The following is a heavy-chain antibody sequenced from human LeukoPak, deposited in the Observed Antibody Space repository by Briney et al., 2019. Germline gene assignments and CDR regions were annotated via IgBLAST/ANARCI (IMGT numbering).Heavy chain of an antibody. CDR1: GFNFNSHG. V-gene: IGHV3-30*18. J-gene: IGHJ3*02. CDR3: AKDRYGDYGPFDN. D-gene: IGHD4-17*01. CDR2: VPSDGSYT. Sequence: GGSLRLSCAASGFNFNSHGMHWVRQAPGKGLEWVALVPSDGSYTYYADSVKGRFTISRDNSKNTLSLQMNSVRPDDTAVYYCAKDRYGDYGPFDNWGQGTMVTVSS.